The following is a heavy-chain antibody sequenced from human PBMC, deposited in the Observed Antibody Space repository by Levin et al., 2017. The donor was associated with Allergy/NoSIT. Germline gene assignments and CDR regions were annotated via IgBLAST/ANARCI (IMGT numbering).Heavy chain of an antibody. J-gene: IGHJ3*02. CDR1: GFTFSGYN. V-gene: IGHV3-21*01. CDR3: ARGDCGGGGCYSLSVRAFDI. CDR2: ISSSSSYI. Sequence: PGESLKISCAASGFTFSGYNMHWVRQAPGKGLEWVSSISSSSSYIYYADSVMGRFTISRDNAKHSLYLQMNSLRADDTAMYYCARGDCGGGGCYSLSVRAFDIWGQGTKVAVSS. D-gene: IGHD2-15*01.